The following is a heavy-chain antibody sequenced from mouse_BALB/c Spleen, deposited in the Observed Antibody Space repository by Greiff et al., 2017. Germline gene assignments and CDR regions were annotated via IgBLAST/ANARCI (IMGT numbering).Heavy chain of an antibody. CDR2: IWAGGST. V-gene: IGHV2-9*02. Sequence: QVQLKESGPGLVAPSQSLSITCTVSGFSLTSYGVHWVRQPPGKGLEWLGVIWAGGSTNYNSALMSRLSISKDNSKSQVFLKMNSLQTDDTAMYYCARDTYDYEAWFAYWGQGTLVTVSA. CDR1: GFSLTSYG. J-gene: IGHJ3*01. CDR3: ARDTYDYEAWFAY. D-gene: IGHD2-4*01.